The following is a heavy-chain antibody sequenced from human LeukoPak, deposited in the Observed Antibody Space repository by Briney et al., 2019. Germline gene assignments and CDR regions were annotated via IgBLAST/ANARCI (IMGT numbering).Heavy chain of an antibody. Sequence: GASVKVSCKASGYTFTGYYMHWVRQAPGQGLEWMGRIIPILGIANYAQKFQGRVTITADKSTSTAYMELSSLRSEDTAVYYCARVGEMATANWFDPWGQGTLVTVSS. CDR3: ARVGEMATANWFDP. J-gene: IGHJ5*02. CDR1: GYTFTGYY. V-gene: IGHV1-69*04. D-gene: IGHD5-24*01. CDR2: IIPILGIA.